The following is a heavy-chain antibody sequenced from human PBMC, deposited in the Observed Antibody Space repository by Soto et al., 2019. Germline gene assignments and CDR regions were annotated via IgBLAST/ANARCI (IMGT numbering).Heavy chain of an antibody. J-gene: IGHJ4*02. D-gene: IGHD2-15*01. CDR2: ISGSGGST. Sequence: GGSLRLSCAASGFTFSSYAMSWVRQAPGKGLEWVSAISGSGGSTYYADSVKGRFTISRDNSKNTLYLQMNSLRAEDTAVYYCAEVKEDIVVVVAATYFDYWGQGTLVTVSS. V-gene: IGHV3-23*01. CDR1: GFTFSSYA. CDR3: AEVKEDIVVVVAATYFDY.